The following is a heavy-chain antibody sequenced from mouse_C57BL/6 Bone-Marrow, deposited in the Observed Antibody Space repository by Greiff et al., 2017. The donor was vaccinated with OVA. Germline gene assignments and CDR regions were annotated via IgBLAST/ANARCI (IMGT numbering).Heavy chain of an antibody. D-gene: IGHD2-5*01. J-gene: IGHJ3*01. CDR3: ARYYYSNYGGFAY. CDR1: GYTFTSYG. V-gene: IGHV1-81*01. Sequence: QVHVKQSGAELARPGASVKLSCKASGYTFTSYGISWVKQRTGQGLEWIGEIYPRSGNTYYNEQFKGKATLTADKSSSTAYMELRRLTSEDSAVYFCARYYYSNYGGFAYWGQGTLVTVSA. CDR2: IYPRSGNT.